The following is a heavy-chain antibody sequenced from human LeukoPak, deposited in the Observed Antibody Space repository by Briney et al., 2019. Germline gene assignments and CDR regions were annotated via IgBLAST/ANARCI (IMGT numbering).Heavy chain of an antibody. Sequence: ASVKVSCKASDYTFTSYGISWVRQAPGQGLEWMGWISTYNGNTNYAQKFQGRVTMTTDTSTSTAYMELRSLRSVDTAIYYCARDHEYSSGWVDYWGQGTLVTVSS. V-gene: IGHV1-18*01. CDR1: DYTFTSYG. CDR2: ISTYNGNT. D-gene: IGHD6-19*01. J-gene: IGHJ4*02. CDR3: ARDHEYSSGWVDY.